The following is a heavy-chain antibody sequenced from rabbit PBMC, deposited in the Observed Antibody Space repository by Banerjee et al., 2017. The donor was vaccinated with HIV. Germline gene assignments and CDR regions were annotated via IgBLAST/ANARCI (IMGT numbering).Heavy chain of an antibody. J-gene: IGHJ6*01. Sequence: QEQLVESGGGLVKPGASLTLTCTASGFTISSGYYMCWVRQAPGKGLEWIACIAADSSGSTYYASWAKGRFTISKTSSTTVTLQMTSLTAADTATYFCARDAAGYAGYDLWGPGTLVTVS. CDR2: IAADSSGST. CDR1: GFTISSGYY. D-gene: IGHD7-1*01. V-gene: IGHV1S45*01. CDR3: ARDAAGYAGYDL.